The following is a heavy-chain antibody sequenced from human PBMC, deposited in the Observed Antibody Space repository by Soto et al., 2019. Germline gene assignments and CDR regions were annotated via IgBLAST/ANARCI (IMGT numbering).Heavy chain of an antibody. Sequence: EVQLLESGGGLVQPGGSLRLSCAPSGFTFSSYAMSWVRQAPGKGLEWVSSISGSGDTIYYADFVKGRFTISRDNSKNTVHLQMNSLRAEDTAVYYCVEGPGRYSDFDYWGQGTLVTVSS. D-gene: IGHD1-26*01. CDR2: ISGSGDTI. J-gene: IGHJ4*02. V-gene: IGHV3-23*01. CDR1: GFTFSSYA. CDR3: VEGPGRYSDFDY.